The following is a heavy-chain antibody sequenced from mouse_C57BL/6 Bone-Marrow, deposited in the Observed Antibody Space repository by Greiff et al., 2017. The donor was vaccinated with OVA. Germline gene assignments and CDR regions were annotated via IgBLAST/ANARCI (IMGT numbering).Heavy chain of an antibody. CDR3: AITSIYYYGSSYGGYYAMDY. D-gene: IGHD1-1*01. Sequence: VQLQQSGAELVKPGASVKMSCKASGYTFTTYPIEWMKQNHGKSLEWIGNFHPYNDDTKYNEKFKGKATLTVEKSSSTVYLELSRLTSDDSAVYYCAITSIYYYGSSYGGYYAMDYWGQGTSVTVSS. CDR2: FHPYNDDT. J-gene: IGHJ4*01. V-gene: IGHV1-47*01. CDR1: GYTFTTYP.